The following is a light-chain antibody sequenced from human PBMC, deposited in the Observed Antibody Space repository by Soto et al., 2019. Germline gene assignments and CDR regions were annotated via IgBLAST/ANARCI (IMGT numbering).Light chain of an antibody. CDR2: DAS. Sequence: IQMTQSPSTLSASVGDTVTITCRASQTISVSLAWYQQKPGKAPNLLFYDASTLQGGVPSRSSGSGSGTEFTLTVTSLQPEDFATYFCQQYDKYSTFGHGTKVDIK. CDR3: QQYDKYST. J-gene: IGKJ1*01. V-gene: IGKV1-5*01. CDR1: QTISVS.